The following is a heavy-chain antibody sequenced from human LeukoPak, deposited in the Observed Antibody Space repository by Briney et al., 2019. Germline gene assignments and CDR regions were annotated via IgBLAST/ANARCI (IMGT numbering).Heavy chain of an antibody. Sequence: GALRLSCADCLFSLNNYWMCWVRPAPRAGREGGAHKMQDGSERYYVDSFKGRVTISRDNSKDSLYLEMHSLRAEDTAVYYCARCRGDAGSWYFDLWGRDTLLTAAS. CDR2: KMQDGSER. CDR3: ARCRGDAGSWYFDL. J-gene: IGHJ2*01. D-gene: IGHD3-10*01. CDR1: LFSLNNYW. V-gene: IGHV3-7*03.